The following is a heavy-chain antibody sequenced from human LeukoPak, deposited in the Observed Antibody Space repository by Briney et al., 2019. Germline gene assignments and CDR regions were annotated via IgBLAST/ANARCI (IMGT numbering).Heavy chain of an antibody. J-gene: IGHJ6*04. V-gene: IGHV1-2*02. CDR1: GYTFTGYY. Sequence: ASVKVSCKASGYTFTGYYMHWVRQAPGQGLEWMGWINPNSGGTNYAQKLQGRVAMTRDTSISTAYMELSRLRSDDTAVYYCARGYDFWSGYAGSMDVWGKGTTVTVSS. D-gene: IGHD3-3*01. CDR2: INPNSGGT. CDR3: ARGYDFWSGYAGSMDV.